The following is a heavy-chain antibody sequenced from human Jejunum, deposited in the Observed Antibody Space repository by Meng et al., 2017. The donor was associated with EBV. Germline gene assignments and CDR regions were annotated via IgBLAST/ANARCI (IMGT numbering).Heavy chain of an antibody. CDR1: GYTLTDYY. CDR3: AAVPCSDGICYLSWFDP. J-gene: IGHJ5*02. CDR2: VDPEDGET. D-gene: IGHD2-15*01. V-gene: IGHV1-69-2*01. Sequence: VQGVQSGAEVEKPGASVKISCKVSGYTLTDYYIHWVQQAPGKGLEWMGLVDPEDGETIYAEKFQGRVTITADTSTDTAYMELSSLTSEDTAVFYCAAVPCSDGICYLSWFDPWGQGTLVTVSS.